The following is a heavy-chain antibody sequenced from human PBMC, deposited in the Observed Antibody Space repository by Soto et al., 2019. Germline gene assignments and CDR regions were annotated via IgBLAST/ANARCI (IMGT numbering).Heavy chain of an antibody. D-gene: IGHD3-22*01. CDR3: ARGGTIVVVITSDAFDI. CDR2: IIPILGIA. CDR1: GGTLSSYT. V-gene: IGHV1-69*02. J-gene: IGHJ3*02. Sequence: QVQLVQSGAEVKKPGSSVKVSCKASGGTLSSYTIRWVREAPGQGLEWMGRIIPILGIANYAQKFQGRVTITADKSTSTAYMELSSLRSEDTAVYYCARGGTIVVVITSDAFDIWGQGTMVTVSS.